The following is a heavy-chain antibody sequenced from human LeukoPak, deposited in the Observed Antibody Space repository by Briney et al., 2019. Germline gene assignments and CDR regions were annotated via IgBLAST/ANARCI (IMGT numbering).Heavy chain of an antibody. D-gene: IGHD2-8*01. CDR1: GGSISSYY. CDR3: ARNGVAGLDY. V-gene: IGHV4-59*01. Sequence: SETLSLTCTVSGGSISSYYWSWIRQPPGKGLEWIGYIYYSGSTNYNPSLKSRVTISVDTSMNQFSLKLSSVTAADTAVYYCARNGVAGLDYWGQGTLVTVSS. J-gene: IGHJ4*02. CDR2: IYYSGST.